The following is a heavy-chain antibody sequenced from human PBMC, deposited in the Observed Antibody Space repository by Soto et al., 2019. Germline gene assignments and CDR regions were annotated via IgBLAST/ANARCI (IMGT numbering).Heavy chain of an antibody. J-gene: IGHJ3*01. Sequence: HLQESGPRLVRPSETLSLTCNVSGSSISSYFRNWIRQSPGKGLEWIGCIYDSGSTNYNPALKSRVTILLDTSKNHFSLKLTSVTATDTAMYYCVSSRSAIYGDAFDVWSQGTMVTVSS. D-gene: IGHD2-2*01. CDR2: IYDSGST. CDR3: VSSRSAIYGDAFDV. CDR1: GSSISSYF. V-gene: IGHV4-59*12.